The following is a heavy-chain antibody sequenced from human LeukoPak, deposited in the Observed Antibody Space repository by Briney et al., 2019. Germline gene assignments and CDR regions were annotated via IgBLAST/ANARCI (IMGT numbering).Heavy chain of an antibody. D-gene: IGHD1-26*01. V-gene: IGHV3-48*01. CDR2: ISSSSSTI. CDR3: AREVGATSP. CDR1: GFTFSSYG. J-gene: IGHJ5*02. Sequence: GGSLRLSCAASGFTFSSYGMHWVRQAPGKGLEWVSYISSSSSTIYYADSVKGRFTISRDNAKNSLYLQMNSLRAEDTAVYYCAREVGATSPWGQGTLVTVSS.